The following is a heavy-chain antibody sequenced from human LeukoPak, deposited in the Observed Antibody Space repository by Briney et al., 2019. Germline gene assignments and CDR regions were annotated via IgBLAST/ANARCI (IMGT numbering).Heavy chain of an antibody. CDR3: ARVAVAGRVSWFDP. CDR2: IYHSGST. J-gene: IGHJ5*02. V-gene: IGHV4-4*02. CDR1: GGSISSSNW. D-gene: IGHD6-19*01. Sequence: SGTLSLTCAVSGGSISSSNWWSWVRQPPGKGLEWIGEIYHSGSTNYNPSHKSRVTISVDKSKNQFSLKLSSVTAADTAMYYCARVAVAGRVSWFDPWGQGTLVTVSS.